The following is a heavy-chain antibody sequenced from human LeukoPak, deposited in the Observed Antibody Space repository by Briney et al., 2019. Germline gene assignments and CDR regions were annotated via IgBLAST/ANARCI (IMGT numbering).Heavy chain of an antibody. CDR1: GYTFTGYY. CDR3: ARGDHLTYYYDRSADY. J-gene: IGHJ4*02. CDR2: INPNSGGT. D-gene: IGHD3-22*01. V-gene: IGHV1-2*02. Sequence: GASVKVSCKASGYTFTGYYMHWVRQAPGQGLEWMGWINPNSGGTNYAQKFQGRVTMTRDTSISTAYMELSRLRSDDTAVHYCARGDHLTYYYDRSADYWGQGTLVTVSS.